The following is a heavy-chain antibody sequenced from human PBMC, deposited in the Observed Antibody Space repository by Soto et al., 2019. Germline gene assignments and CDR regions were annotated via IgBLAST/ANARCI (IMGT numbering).Heavy chain of an antibody. CDR2: TYYRSKWYN. J-gene: IGHJ5*02. CDR3: ARGAPVRFDP. V-gene: IGHV6-1*01. D-gene: IGHD2-8*01. CDR1: GDSVSSNSAA. Sequence: SQTLSLTCAISGDSVSSNSAAWNWIRQSPSRGLEWLGRTYYRSKWYNDYAVSVKSRITINPDTSKNQFSLKLSSLTAADTAVYYCARGAPVRFDPWGQGTLVTV.